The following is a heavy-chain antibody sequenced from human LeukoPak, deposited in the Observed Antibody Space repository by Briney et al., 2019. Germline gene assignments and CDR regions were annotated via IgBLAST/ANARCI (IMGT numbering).Heavy chain of an antibody. Sequence: GGSLRLSCAAYGFTFSSYGMSWVRQAPGKGLEWVSAISGSGGSTYYADSVKGRFTISRDNSKNSLYLQMNSLRAEDAAVYYCAKGYNSAWYYWFDPWGQGTLVTVSS. CDR1: GFTFSSYG. J-gene: IGHJ5*02. CDR3: AKGYNSAWYYWFDP. D-gene: IGHD6-19*01. V-gene: IGHV3-23*01. CDR2: ISGSGGST.